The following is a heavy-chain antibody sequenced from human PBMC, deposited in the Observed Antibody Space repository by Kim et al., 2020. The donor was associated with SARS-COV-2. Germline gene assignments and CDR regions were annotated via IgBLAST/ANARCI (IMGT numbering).Heavy chain of an antibody. CDR2: ISYDGSNK. Sequence: GGSLRLSCAASGFTFSSYGMHWVRQAPGKGLEWVAVISYDGSNKYYADSVKGRFTISRDNSKNTLYLQMNSLRAEDTAVYYCARDSMHIVVVTGQNAFDIWGQGTMVTVSS. D-gene: IGHD2-21*02. J-gene: IGHJ3*02. CDR3: ARDSMHIVVVTGQNAFDI. CDR1: GFTFSSYG. V-gene: IGHV3-33*05.